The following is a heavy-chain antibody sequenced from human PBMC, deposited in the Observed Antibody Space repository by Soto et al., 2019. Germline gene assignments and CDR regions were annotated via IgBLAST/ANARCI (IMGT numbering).Heavy chain of an antibody. CDR3: ARVGLAAAGSS. Sequence: GGSLRLSCASSGFTFSSYSMNWVRQAPGKGLEWVSSISSSSSYIYYADSVKGRFTISRDNAKNSLYLQMNSLRAEDTAVYYCARVGLAAAGSSWGQGTLVTVSS. CDR2: ISSSSSYI. J-gene: IGHJ4*02. V-gene: IGHV3-21*01. D-gene: IGHD6-13*01. CDR1: GFTFSSYS.